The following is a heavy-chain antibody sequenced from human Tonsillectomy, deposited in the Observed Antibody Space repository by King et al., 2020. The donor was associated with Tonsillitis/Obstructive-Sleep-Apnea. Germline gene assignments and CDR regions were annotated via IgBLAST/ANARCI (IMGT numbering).Heavy chain of an antibody. Sequence: QLVQSGGGLIQPGGSLRLSCAASGFTVSSNYMSWVRQAPGKGLEWVSVIYSGGSTYYADSVKGRFTISRDNSKNTLYLQMNSLRAEDTAVYYCARESRDGYKYYFDYWGQGTLVTVSS. J-gene: IGHJ4*02. CDR2: IYSGGST. V-gene: IGHV3-53*01. CDR1: GFTVSSNY. D-gene: IGHD5-24*01. CDR3: ARESRDGYKYYFDY.